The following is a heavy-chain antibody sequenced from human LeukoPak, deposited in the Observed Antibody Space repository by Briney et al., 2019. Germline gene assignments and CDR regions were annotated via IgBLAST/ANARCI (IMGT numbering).Heavy chain of an antibody. CDR1: GYTLTELS. CDR2: FDPEDGET. Sequence: GASVKVSGKVSGYTLTELSKHWVRQAPGKGLEWMGGFDPEDGETIYAQKFQGRVTMTEDTSTDTAYMELSSLRSEDTAVYYCATLNTMADAFDIWGQGTMVTVSS. V-gene: IGHV1-24*01. D-gene: IGHD3-10*01. CDR3: ATLNTMADAFDI. J-gene: IGHJ3*02.